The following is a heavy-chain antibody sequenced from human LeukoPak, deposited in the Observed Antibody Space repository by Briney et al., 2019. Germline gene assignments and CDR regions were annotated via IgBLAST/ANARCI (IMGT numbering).Heavy chain of an antibody. D-gene: IGHD3-22*01. CDR2: ISYDGSNK. CDR3: ARSKERNYYYDSSGYYYGY. J-gene: IGHJ4*02. CDR1: GFTFSSYA. V-gene: IGHV3-30-3*01. Sequence: GRSLRLSCAASGFTFSSYAMPWVRQAPGKGLEWVAVISYDGSNKYYADSVKGRFTISRDNSKNTLYLQMNSLRAEDTAVYYCARSKERNYYYDSSGYYYGYWGQGTLVTVSS.